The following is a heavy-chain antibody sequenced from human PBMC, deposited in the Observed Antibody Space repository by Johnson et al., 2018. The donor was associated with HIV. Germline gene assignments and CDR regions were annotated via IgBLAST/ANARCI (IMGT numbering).Heavy chain of an antibody. CDR1: GFTFNSYA. V-gene: IGHV3-23*04. CDR2: IKGNGGST. J-gene: IGHJ3*02. D-gene: IGHD3-10*02. Sequence: VQLVESGGGLVQPGGSLRLSCAVSGFTFNSYAMSWVRQAPGKGLEWVSAIKGNGGSTYYADSVKGRFTIPRDNSKNTLYLQMNSLRAEDTAVYYCAREREFTMCDAFDIWGQGTMVTVSS. CDR3: AREREFTMCDAFDI.